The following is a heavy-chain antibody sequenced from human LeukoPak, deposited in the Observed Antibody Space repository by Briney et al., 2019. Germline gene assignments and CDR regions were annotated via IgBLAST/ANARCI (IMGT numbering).Heavy chain of an antibody. V-gene: IGHV4-59*12. Sequence: PSETLSLTCTVSGGSISSYYWSWIRQPPGKGLEWIGYIYYSGSTNYNPSLKSRVTMSVDTSKNQFSLKLSSVTAADTAVYYCARDSNAYSSGWYVDYWGQGTLVTVSS. CDR3: ARDSNAYSSGWYVDY. J-gene: IGHJ4*02. D-gene: IGHD6-19*01. CDR1: GGSISSYY. CDR2: IYYSGST.